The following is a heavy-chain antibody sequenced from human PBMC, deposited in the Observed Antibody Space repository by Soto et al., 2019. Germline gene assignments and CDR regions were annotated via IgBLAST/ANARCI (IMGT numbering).Heavy chain of an antibody. CDR3: ARANPVYAVV. D-gene: IGHD2-2*01. J-gene: IGHJ4*02. V-gene: IGHV4-30-2*01. Sequence: QLQLQESGSGLVKPSQTLSLTCAVSGGSISSGGYSWSWIRQPPGKGLEWIGYIYHSGSTYYTPSLQSGVPTAVDRSQNQFSRKLSSVTAADTAVYYCARANPVYAVVWGQGTLVTVSS. CDR1: GGSISSGGYS. CDR2: IYHSGST.